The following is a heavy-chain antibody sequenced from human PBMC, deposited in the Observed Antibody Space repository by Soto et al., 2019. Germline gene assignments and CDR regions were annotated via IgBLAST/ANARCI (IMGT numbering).Heavy chain of an antibody. D-gene: IGHD1-1*01. V-gene: IGHV1-18*01. CDR3: ARGRYGDY. Sequence: QVHLVQSGAEVRKPGASVKVSCKGSGYTFTSYGIAWVRQAPGQGLEWMGWISAHNDNTNYAQKVQGRVTVTRDTSTSTDYMELRNLRYEDTAVYYCARGRYGDYWGQGALVTVSS. J-gene: IGHJ4*02. CDR1: GYTFTSYG. CDR2: ISAHNDNT.